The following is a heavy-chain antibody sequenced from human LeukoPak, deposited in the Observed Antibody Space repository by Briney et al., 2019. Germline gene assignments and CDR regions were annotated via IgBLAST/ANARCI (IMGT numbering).Heavy chain of an antibody. CDR2: INHSRST. D-gene: IGHD6-19*01. J-gene: IGHJ5*02. CDR3: AKGSGWYLNWFDP. V-gene: IGHV4-34*01. Sequence: PSETLSLTCAVYGGSFSGYYWSWIRQPPGKGLEWIGEINHSRSTNYNPSLKSRVTISVDTSKNQFSLKLSSVTAADTAVYYCAKGSGWYLNWFDPWGQGTLVTVSS. CDR1: GGSFSGYY.